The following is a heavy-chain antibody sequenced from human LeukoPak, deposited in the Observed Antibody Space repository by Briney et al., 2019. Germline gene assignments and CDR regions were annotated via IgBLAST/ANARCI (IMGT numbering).Heavy chain of an antibody. J-gene: IGHJ6*03. CDR2: MNPNSGNT. V-gene: IGHV1-8*01. Sequence: GASVKVSCKASGYTFTSYDINWVRQATGQGLEWMGWMNPNSGNTGYAQKFQGRVTMNKNTSISTAYMELSSLRSEDTAVYYCARVSRFLEWLRLPGNYYYYYMDVWGKGTTVTVSS. CDR3: ARVSRFLEWLRLPGNYYYYYMDV. CDR1: GYTFTSYD. D-gene: IGHD3-3*01.